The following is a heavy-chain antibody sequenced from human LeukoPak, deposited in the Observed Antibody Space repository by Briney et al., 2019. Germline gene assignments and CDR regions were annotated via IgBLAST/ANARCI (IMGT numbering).Heavy chain of an antibody. Sequence: SVKVSCKASGFTFTSSAVQWVRQAREQRLEWIGWIVVGSGNTNYAQKFQERVTITRDMSTSTAYMELSSLRSEDTAVYYCAAEPLLLWFGELLAWGQGTLVTVSS. V-gene: IGHV1-58*01. CDR3: AAEPLLLWFGELLA. CDR2: IVVGSGNT. CDR1: GFTFTSSA. J-gene: IGHJ5*02. D-gene: IGHD3-10*01.